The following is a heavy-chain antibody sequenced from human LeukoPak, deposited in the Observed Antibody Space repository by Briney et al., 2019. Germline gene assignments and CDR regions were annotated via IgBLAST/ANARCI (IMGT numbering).Heavy chain of an antibody. CDR1: GGTFSSYA. D-gene: IGHD6-19*01. J-gene: IGHJ4*02. CDR3: ARTYDTSSGWTRFFDY. Sequence: SVKVSCKASGGTFSSYAISWVRQAPGQGLEWMGRIIPIFGTANYAQKFQGRVTITTDESTSTAYMELSSLRSEDTAVYYCARTYDTSSGWTRFFDYWGQGTLATVSS. CDR2: IIPIFGTA. V-gene: IGHV1-69*05.